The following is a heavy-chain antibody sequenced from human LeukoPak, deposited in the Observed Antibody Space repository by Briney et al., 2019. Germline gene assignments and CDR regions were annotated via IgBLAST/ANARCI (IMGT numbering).Heavy chain of an antibody. J-gene: IGHJ4*02. V-gene: IGHV4-59*01. Sequence: SETLSLTCNVSGGPINNYYWNWIRQTPGKGLEWIGYIYHSGTTKSNPSLRSRAVISVDTSKNQFSLKLRSVIAADTAMYYCARAGVRMVRGIPSTDWYFDHWGQGILVAVSS. CDR3: ARAGVRMVRGIPSTDWYFDH. CDR1: GGPINNYY. CDR2: IYHSGTT. D-gene: IGHD3-10*01.